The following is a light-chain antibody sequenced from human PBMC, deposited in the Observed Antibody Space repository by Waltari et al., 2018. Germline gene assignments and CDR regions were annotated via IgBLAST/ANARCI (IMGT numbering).Light chain of an antibody. Sequence: QSALTQPPSASGSPGQSVTISCTGSSRDVGGYNYVSWYQQHPGKAPKLMIYGVDKRPYAVADRFAGCKSGNTGSLTVSGLQAEDEADYFCASEASTRKVFGGGTKLTVL. J-gene: IGLJ3*02. CDR1: SRDVGGYNY. CDR2: GVD. V-gene: IGLV2-8*01. CDR3: ASEASTRKV.